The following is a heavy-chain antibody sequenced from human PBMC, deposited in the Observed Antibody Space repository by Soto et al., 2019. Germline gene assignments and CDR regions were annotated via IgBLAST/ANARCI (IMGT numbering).Heavy chain of an antibody. Sequence: PSETLSLTCTVSGGSISSGDYYWSWIRQPPGKGLEWIGYIYYSGSTYYNPSLKSRVTISVDTSKNQFSLKLSSLTAADTAVYYCARAPLSSDFWSGYHSDYWGQGTLVTVSS. CDR1: GGSISSGDYY. CDR2: IYYSGST. J-gene: IGHJ4*02. V-gene: IGHV4-30-4*01. D-gene: IGHD3-3*01. CDR3: ARAPLSSDFWSGYHSDY.